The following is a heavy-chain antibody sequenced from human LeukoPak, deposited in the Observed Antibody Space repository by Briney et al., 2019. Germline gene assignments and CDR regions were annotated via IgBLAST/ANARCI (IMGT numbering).Heavy chain of an antibody. CDR2: IYSGGST. CDR1: GFTVSSKY. D-gene: IGHD2-2*01. CDR3: AREDGSQYQLLSYYYYYMDV. J-gene: IGHJ6*03. V-gene: IGHV3-66*01. Sequence: GGSLRLSCAASGFTVSSKYMSWVRQAPGKGLEWVSVIYSGGSTYYADSVKGRFTISRDNAKNSLYLQMNSLRAEDTAVYYCAREDGSQYQLLSYYYYYMDVWGKGTTVTVSS.